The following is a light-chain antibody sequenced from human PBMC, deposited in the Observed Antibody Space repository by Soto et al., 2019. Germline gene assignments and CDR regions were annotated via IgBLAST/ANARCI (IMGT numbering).Light chain of an antibody. CDR2: EDN. CDR3: QSYGSSTWV. J-gene: IGLJ3*02. CDR1: SGSIASNY. V-gene: IGLV6-57*04. Sequence: NFMLTQPHSVSESPGKTVTISCTRSSGSIASNYVQWYQQRPGSAPTTVIYEDNQRPSGVPDRVSGSIDSSSNSASLTISGLKTEDEAYYYCQSYGSSTWVFGGGTKLTVL.